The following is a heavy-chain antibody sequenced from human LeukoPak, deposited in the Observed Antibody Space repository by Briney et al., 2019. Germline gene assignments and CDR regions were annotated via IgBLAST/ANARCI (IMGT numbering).Heavy chain of an antibody. CDR2: ISYDGGKI. CDR1: GFTFSSFG. J-gene: IGHJ4*02. CDR3: EKGGPWSTYYYFDS. V-gene: IGHV3-30*18. D-gene: IGHD3-10*01. Sequence: RRALRLSCVASGFTFSSFGMHWVRQAPGKGLEWVAVISYDGGKIYYGESVKGRFTIARDTSKSTLSLQMNSLRAEDTAVYYCEKGGPWSTYYYFDSWGQGTLVTVSS.